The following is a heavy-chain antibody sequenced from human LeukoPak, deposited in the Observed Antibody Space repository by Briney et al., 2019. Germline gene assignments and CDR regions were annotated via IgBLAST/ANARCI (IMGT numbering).Heavy chain of an antibody. J-gene: IGHJ4*02. CDR2: IYYSGST. CDR1: GGSISSYY. V-gene: IGHV4-59*01. CDR3: ARSQGIGYFDY. D-gene: IGHD2-21*01. Sequence: SSEPLSLPCTVSGGSISSYYWSWLPQPPGKGLEWIGYIYYSGSTNHNPSLKSRVNISVDTSKNQFFLKLSSVTAADTAVYYCARSQGIGYFDYWGQGTLVTVSS.